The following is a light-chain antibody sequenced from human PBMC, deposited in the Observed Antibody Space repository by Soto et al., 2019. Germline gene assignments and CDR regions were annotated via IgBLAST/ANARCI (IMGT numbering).Light chain of an antibody. Sequence: DIQVTESPSNVSRSVGDRVTITCRASQSISSYLNWYQQKPGKAPKLLIYAASSLQSGVPSRFSGSGSGTDFTLTISSLQPEDFATYYCQQSYSTPLTFGGGTKVDIK. CDR1: QSISSY. V-gene: IGKV1-39*01. CDR2: AAS. CDR3: QQSYSTPLT. J-gene: IGKJ4*01.